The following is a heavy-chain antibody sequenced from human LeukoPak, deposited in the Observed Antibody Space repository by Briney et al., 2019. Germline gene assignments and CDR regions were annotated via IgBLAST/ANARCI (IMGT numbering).Heavy chain of an antibody. Sequence: PGGSLTLSCAASGFTFSSYAMTWVRQAPGKGLEWVSIISGSGRSTSYADSVKGRFTISRDNSKNTLYLQMNSLRAEDTALYYCAKPYSGTILTGWFDPWGQGTLVTVSS. D-gene: IGHD3-9*01. V-gene: IGHV3-23*01. CDR1: GFTFSSYA. CDR3: AKPYSGTILTGWFDP. CDR2: ISGSGRST. J-gene: IGHJ5*02.